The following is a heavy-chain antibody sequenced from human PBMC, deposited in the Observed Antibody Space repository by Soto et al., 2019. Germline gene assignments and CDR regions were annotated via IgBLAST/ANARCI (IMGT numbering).Heavy chain of an antibody. CDR1: GFTFSSFW. V-gene: IGHV3-7*01. CDR3: ARTKADTLTGERLDC. CDR2: IKQDGSEK. D-gene: IGHD3-9*01. J-gene: IGHJ4*02. Sequence: PGGSLRLSCAASGFTFSSFWMTWVRQAPGKGLEWVANIKQDGSEKFYVDSVKGRFTISRDDARNSLFLQMNSLTADDTGVYYCARTKADTLTGERLDCWGQGTLVTVSS.